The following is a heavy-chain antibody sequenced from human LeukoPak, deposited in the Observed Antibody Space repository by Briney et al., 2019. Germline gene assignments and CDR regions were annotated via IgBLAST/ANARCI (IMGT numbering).Heavy chain of an antibody. J-gene: IGHJ4*02. Sequence: SETLSLTCTVSGGSVTSDRHYWSWIRQSPGKGLEWIGYIYYSENTNYNPSLKSRVTISVDTSKNQFSLKLSSVTAADTAVYYCARRPGYSSGWFPYWGQGTLVTVSS. CDR1: GGSVTSDRHY. D-gene: IGHD6-19*01. CDR2: IYYSENT. V-gene: IGHV4-61*01. CDR3: ARRPGYSSGWFPY.